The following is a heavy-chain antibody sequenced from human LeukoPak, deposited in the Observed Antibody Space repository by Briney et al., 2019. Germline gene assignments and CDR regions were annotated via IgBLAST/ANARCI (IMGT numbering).Heavy chain of an antibody. D-gene: IGHD3-3*01. CDR1: GFTFSSYA. CDR3: ARDHPLRFFAWLMGGNFDY. Sequence: ARSLTLSCAASGFTFSSYAMHWVRQAPGQGLEWVAVISYYGSNKYYADSVKGRFTTSTDNSKDTLYLQMNRLIAADTTLYYCARDHPLRFFAWLMGGNFDYWGQGTLLTVSS. CDR2: ISYYGSNK. J-gene: IGHJ4*02. V-gene: IGHV3-30-3*01.